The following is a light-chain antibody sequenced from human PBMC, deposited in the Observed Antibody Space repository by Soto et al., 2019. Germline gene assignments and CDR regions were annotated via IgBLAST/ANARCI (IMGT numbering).Light chain of an antibody. CDR1: QSVSRSY. J-gene: IGKJ4*01. CDR3: QQYGSSPLLT. V-gene: IGKV3-20*01. Sequence: EIVLTQSPGTLSLSPGERATLSCRASQSVSRSYLAWYQQKPGQAPRLLIYGASSRATGIPDRFSGSGSGNDFTLTISRLEPEDFAVYYCQQYGSSPLLTFGGGTKVEIK. CDR2: GAS.